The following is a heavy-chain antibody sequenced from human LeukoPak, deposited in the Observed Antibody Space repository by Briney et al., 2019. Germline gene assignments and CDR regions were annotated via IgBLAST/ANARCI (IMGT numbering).Heavy chain of an antibody. J-gene: IGHJ3*02. Sequence: GRSLRLSCAASGFTFRSYAMHWVRQAPGKGLEWVAVISYDGTNKYYADSVKGRFSISRDNSKNTLNLQMNSLRAEDTAVYYCARDRSGGTDAFDIWGRGTMVTVSS. CDR3: ARDRSGGTDAFDI. V-gene: IGHV3-30-3*01. CDR1: GFTFRSYA. D-gene: IGHD2-15*01. CDR2: ISYDGTNK.